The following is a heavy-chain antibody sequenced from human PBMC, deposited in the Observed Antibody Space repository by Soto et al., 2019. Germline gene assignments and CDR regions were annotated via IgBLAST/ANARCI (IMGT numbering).Heavy chain of an antibody. CDR3: RSEDPPNMN. CDR2: ISAYNGNT. J-gene: IGHJ4*02. V-gene: IGHV1-18*01. Sequence: QVQLVQSGAEVKKPGASVKVSCKASGYTFTSYFISWVRQAPGQGLEWMGWISAYNGNTNYAQKLQGRVTMTTDTPTRTTHMKLRTLRPDDTPVYSCRSEDPPNMNWGEGTLVTVSS. CDR1: GYTFTSYF.